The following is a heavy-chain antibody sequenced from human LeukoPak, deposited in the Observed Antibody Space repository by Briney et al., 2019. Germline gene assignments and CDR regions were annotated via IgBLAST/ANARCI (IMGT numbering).Heavy chain of an antibody. Sequence: GGSLRLSCAASGFTFSSYSMNWVRQAPGKGLEWVSSISSSSSYIYYADSVKGRFTISRDNAKNSLYLQMNSLRAEDTAVYYCARDPEDVVVPAANSYYYYGMDVWGQGTTVTVSS. CDR2: ISSSSSYI. V-gene: IGHV3-21*01. CDR3: ARDPEDVVVPAANSYYYYGMDV. D-gene: IGHD2-2*01. J-gene: IGHJ6*02. CDR1: GFTFSSYS.